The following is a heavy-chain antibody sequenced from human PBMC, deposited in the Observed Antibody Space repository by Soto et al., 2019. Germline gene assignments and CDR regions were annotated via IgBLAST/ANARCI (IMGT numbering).Heavy chain of an antibody. CDR3: ARDTEWLGFDY. CDR1: GFTFSSYG. D-gene: IGHD6-19*01. V-gene: IGHV3-33*01. Sequence: GGSLRLSCAASGFTFSSYGMHWVRQAPGKGLEWVAVIWYDGSNKYYADSVKGRFTISRDNSKNTLYLQMNSLRAEDTAVYYCARDTEWLGFDYCGQGTLVTVSS. CDR2: IWYDGSNK. J-gene: IGHJ4*02.